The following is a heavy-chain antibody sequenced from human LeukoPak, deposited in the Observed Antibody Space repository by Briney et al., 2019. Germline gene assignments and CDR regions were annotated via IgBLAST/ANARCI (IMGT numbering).Heavy chain of an antibody. CDR1: GFSFSSYN. CDR2: ITSSSTYT. CDR3: AKDMGYDILTGYYRSLGY. Sequence: GGSLRLSCAASGFSFSSYNMNWVRLTPGKGLGWVSSITSSSTYTFYADSVKGRFTISRDNAKNSLDLEMNSLRAEDPAVYYCAKDMGYDILTGYYRSLGYWGQGTLVTVSS. D-gene: IGHD3-9*01. J-gene: IGHJ4*02. V-gene: IGHV3-21*04.